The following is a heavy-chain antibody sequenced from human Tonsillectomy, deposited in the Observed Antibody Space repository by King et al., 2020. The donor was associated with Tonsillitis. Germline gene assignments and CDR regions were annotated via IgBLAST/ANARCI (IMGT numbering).Heavy chain of an antibody. Sequence: VQLVESGGGLVQPGGSLRLSCAASGFTFSSYWMSWVRQAPGKGLEWVANIKQDGSEKYYVDSVKGRFTISRDNAKNSLYLQMNSLRAEDTAVYYCARDGKYSSGWYNVYWGQGPLLTVSS. V-gene: IGHV3-7*01. CDR1: GFTFSSYW. CDR2: IKQDGSEK. D-gene: IGHD6-19*01. CDR3: ARDGKYSSGWYNVY. J-gene: IGHJ4*02.